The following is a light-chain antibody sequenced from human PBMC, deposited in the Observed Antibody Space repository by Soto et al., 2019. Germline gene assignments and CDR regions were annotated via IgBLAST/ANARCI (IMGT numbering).Light chain of an antibody. V-gene: IGLV2-23*02. Sequence: QSALTQPASVSGSPGQSITISCTGTSSDVGSYNLVSWYQQHPGKAPKRMIYEVSKRPSGVSNRFSGSKSGNTASLTISGLQAEDEADYYCCSYAGSSTFPYVFGTGTKLTVL. CDR1: SSDVGSYNL. CDR3: CSYAGSSTFPYV. J-gene: IGLJ1*01. CDR2: EVS.